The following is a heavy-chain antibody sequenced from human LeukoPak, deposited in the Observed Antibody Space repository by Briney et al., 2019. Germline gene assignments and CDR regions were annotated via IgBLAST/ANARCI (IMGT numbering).Heavy chain of an antibody. CDR2: IRYDGKIK. CDR1: GFIFSSDG. V-gene: IGHV3-30*02. D-gene: IGHD6-25*01. Sequence: GGSLRLSCAAPGFIFSSDGMHWVRQAPGKGLEWVAFIRYDGKIKYYADSVKGRFTISRDNSKNTLYLQMNSLRAGDTALYFCASSATLPAYDYWGQGTLVTVSS. J-gene: IGHJ4*02. CDR3: ASSATLPAYDY.